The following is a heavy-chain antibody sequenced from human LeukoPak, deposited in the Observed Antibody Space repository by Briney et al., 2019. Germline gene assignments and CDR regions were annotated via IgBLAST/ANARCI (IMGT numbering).Heavy chain of an antibody. D-gene: IGHD3-10*01. J-gene: IGHJ4*02. Sequence: GGSLRLSCAASGFTFSSYAMSWVRQAPGKGLEWVSAISGSGGSTYYADSVKGRFTISRDNSKNTLYLQMNSLRAEDTAVYYCAGRGFGELSPFDYWGQGTLVTVSS. CDR1: GFTFSSYA. CDR2: ISGSGGST. CDR3: AGRGFGELSPFDY. V-gene: IGHV3-23*01.